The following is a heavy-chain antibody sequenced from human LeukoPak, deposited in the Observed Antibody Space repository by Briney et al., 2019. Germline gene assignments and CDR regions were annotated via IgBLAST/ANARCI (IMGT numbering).Heavy chain of an antibody. CDR1: GYVFIGHH. J-gene: IGHJ4*02. D-gene: IGHD5-24*01. Sequence: ASVKVSCKASGYVFIGHHIHWLRQAPGQGLEWMGWINTNSGATNYAQKFQGRVTMTRDTSISTAYMELSRLRSDDTAFYYCAKTRRDGYNNDLDYWGQGTLVTVSS. V-gene: IGHV1-2*02. CDR2: INTNSGAT. CDR3: AKTRRDGYNNDLDY.